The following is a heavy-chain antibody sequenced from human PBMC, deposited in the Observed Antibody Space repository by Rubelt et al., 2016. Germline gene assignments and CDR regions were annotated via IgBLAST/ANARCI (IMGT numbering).Heavy chain of an antibody. CDR2: IYYSGST. Sequence: QVQLQESGPGLVKPSETLSLTCTVSGGSISGYYWSWIRQSPEKGLEWIGYIYYSGSTNYNPSLQSRVTISLDTSKNQFSLRLSSVTAADTAVYYCARQVRVLYYSDYWGQGTLVTVSS. CDR1: GGSISGYY. J-gene: IGHJ4*02. V-gene: IGHV4-59*08. CDR3: ARQVRVLYYSDY.